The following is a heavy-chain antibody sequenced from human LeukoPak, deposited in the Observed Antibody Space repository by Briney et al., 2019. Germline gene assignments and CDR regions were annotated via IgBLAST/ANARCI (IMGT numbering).Heavy chain of an antibody. J-gene: IGHJ3*02. CDR2: ISYDGSNK. CDR3: ARAWLPSEDAFDI. CDR1: GFTFSSYA. V-gene: IGHV3-30-3*01. Sequence: GRSLRLSCAASGFTFSSYAMHWVRQAPGKGLEWVAVISYDGSNKYYADSVKGRFTISRDNSKNTLYLQMNSLRAEDTAVYYCARAWLPSEDAFDIWGQGTMVTVSS. D-gene: IGHD5-12*01.